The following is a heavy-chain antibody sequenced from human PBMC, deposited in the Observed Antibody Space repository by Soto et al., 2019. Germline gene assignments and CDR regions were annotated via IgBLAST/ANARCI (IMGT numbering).Heavy chain of an antibody. Sequence: GGSLRLSCAASGFTFSSYGMHWVRQAPGKGLEWVAVIWYDGSNKYYADSVKGRFTISRDNSKNTLYLQMNSLRAEDTAVYYCARAYYDFWSGYYRGGRDYYYGMDVWGQGTTVTVSS. CDR1: GFTFSSYG. J-gene: IGHJ6*02. D-gene: IGHD3-3*01. V-gene: IGHV3-33*01. CDR2: IWYDGSNK. CDR3: ARAYYDFWSGYYRGGRDYYYGMDV.